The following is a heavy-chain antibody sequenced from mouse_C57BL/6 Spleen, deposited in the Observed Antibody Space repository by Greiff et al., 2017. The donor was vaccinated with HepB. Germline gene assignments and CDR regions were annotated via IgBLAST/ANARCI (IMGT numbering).Heavy chain of an antibody. CDR3: ARRGLTGTEGVDY. J-gene: IGHJ2*01. D-gene: IGHD4-1*01. CDR1: GYTFTSYW. V-gene: IGHV1-52*01. CDR2: IDPSDSET. Sequence: QVQLQQPGAELVRPGSSVKLSCKASGYTFTSYWMHWVKQRPIQGLEWIGNIDPSDSETHYNQKFKDKATLTVDKSSSTAYMQLSSLTSEDSAVYYWARRGLTGTEGVDYWGQGTTLTVSS.